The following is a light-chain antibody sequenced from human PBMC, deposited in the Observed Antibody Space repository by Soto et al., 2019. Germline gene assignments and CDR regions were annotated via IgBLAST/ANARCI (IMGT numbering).Light chain of an antibody. CDR1: QSVSSN. J-gene: IGKJ4*01. CDR3: QQYGSSPVT. Sequence: IEMTQSPATMSVSPGERVTLSCRASQSVSSNLAWYQQRFGQAPRLLIYGASVRATGIPDRFSGSGSGTDFTLTISRLEPEDFAVYYCQQYGSSPVTFGGGTKVDIK. V-gene: IGKV3-20*01. CDR2: GAS.